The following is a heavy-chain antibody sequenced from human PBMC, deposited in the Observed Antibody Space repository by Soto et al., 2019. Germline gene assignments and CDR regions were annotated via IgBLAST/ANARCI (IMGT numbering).Heavy chain of an antibody. J-gene: IGHJ4*02. D-gene: IGHD3-9*01. CDR3: AREFPLTGWHVDS. V-gene: IGHV3-33*01. CDR2: IWYDGSIK. CDR1: GFTFNSYG. Sequence: QVQLVESGGGVVQPGRSLRLSCAASGFTFNSYGMHWVRQAPGRGLEWVAIIWYDGSIKEYAESVKGRFTISRDNYKHTLFPQIDSLIAEDTAVYYCAREFPLTGWHVDSWGQGTLVSVSS.